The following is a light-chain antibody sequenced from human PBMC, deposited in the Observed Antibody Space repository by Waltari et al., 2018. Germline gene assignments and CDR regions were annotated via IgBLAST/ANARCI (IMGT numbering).Light chain of an antibody. J-gene: IGKJ2*01. CDR3: QQCYLTPYT. CDR1: QSVLYSSNNKTY. Sequence: DIVMTQSPDSLAVSLGERATINCKSSQSVLYSSNNKTYLAWYQQKPGQPPKLRIYWASTRESGVPDRFSGSGSGTDFTLPISSLQAEDVAVYYCQQCYLTPYTFGQGTNLEIK. V-gene: IGKV4-1*01. CDR2: WAS.